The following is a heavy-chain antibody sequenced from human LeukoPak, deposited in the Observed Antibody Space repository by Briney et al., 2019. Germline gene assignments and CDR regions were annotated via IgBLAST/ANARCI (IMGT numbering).Heavy chain of an antibody. Sequence: GGSLRLSCAASEFTFSSYALSWVRQAPGKGLEWVSAISGSGTSTYYADSVKGRFTISRDNSKNTLYLQMNSLRAEDTAVYYCAKGRGIYGSGSYSNFDYWGQGTPVTVSS. D-gene: IGHD3-10*01. J-gene: IGHJ4*02. CDR2: ISGSGTST. CDR3: AKGRGIYGSGSYSNFDY. V-gene: IGHV3-23*01. CDR1: EFTFSSYA.